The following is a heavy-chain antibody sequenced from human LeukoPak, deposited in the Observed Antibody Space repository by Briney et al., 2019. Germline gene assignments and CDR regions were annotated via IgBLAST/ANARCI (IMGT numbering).Heavy chain of an antibody. CDR2: TFYRSKWSN. D-gene: IGHD5-24*01. CDR3: TRNRLWLQSDFDY. J-gene: IGHJ4*02. Sequence: SQTLSLTCAISGDSVSNNRAAWNWIRQSPSRGLEWLGRTFYRSKWSNDYAVSVKSRISINPDTSKNQFSMQLNSVTPEDTAVYYCTRNRLWLQSDFDYWGQGTLVTVSS. V-gene: IGHV6-1*01. CDR1: GDSVSNNRAA.